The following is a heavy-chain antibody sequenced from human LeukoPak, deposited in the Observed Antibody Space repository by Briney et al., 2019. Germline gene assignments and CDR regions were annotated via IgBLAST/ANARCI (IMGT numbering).Heavy chain of an antibody. V-gene: IGHV4-34*01. J-gene: IGHJ4*02. CDR3: ARGKWLRSSFDY. CDR2: INHSGCT. Sequence: SETLSLTCAVYGGSFSGYYWSWIRQPPGKGLEWIGEINHSGCTNYNPSLKSRVTISVDTSKNQFSLKLSSVTAADTAVYYCARGKWLRSSFDYWGQGTLVTVSS. CDR1: GGSFSGYY. D-gene: IGHD5-12*01.